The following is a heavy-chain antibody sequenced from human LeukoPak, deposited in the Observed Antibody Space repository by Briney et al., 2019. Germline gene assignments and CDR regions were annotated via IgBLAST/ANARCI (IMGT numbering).Heavy chain of an antibody. Sequence: GGSLRLSCAASGFTFSSYAMSWVRQAPGKGLEWVPAISGSGGSTYYADSVKGRFTISRDNSKDTLFLHMDSLRVDDTAIYYCARQSLGASGLDHWGQGVLVTVSS. D-gene: IGHD1-26*01. V-gene: IGHV3-23*01. CDR2: ISGSGGST. J-gene: IGHJ4*02. CDR1: GFTFSSYA. CDR3: ARQSLGASGLDH.